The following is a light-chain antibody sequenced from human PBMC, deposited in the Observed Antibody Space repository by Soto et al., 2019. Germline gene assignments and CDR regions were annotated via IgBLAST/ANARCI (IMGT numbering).Light chain of an antibody. V-gene: IGKV3-20*01. CDR2: ATS. J-gene: IGKJ3*01. CDR1: QSLNRNY. CDR3: QRYGLSPPFS. Sequence: EIVLTQSPGTLSLSPGERASLSCRASQSLNRNYVAWYQQKVGQAPRLLIYATSGKATGIPDRFRGSGSGTEFNLPIARLEPEDFAVYYCQRYGLSPPFSFGPGTKVEIK.